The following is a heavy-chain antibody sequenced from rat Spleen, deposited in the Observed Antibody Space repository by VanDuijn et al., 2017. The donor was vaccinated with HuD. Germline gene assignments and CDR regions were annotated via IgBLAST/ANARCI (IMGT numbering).Heavy chain of an antibody. CDR3: ARPTDYGYGVMDA. Sequence: EVQLVESGGGLVQPGRSLKLSCAASGFTFSDYYMAWVRPAPTKGREWVATIRSYSSSTYYRDYVKGRFTISRDNAKSTLYLQMDSLRSEDTATYYCARPTDYGYGVMDAWGQGASVTVSS. J-gene: IGHJ4*01. CDR1: GFTFSDYY. V-gene: IGHV5-29*01. CDR2: IRSYSSST. D-gene: IGHD1-9*01.